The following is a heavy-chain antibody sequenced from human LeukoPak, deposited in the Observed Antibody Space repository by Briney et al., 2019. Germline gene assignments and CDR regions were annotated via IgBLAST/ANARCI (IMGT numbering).Heavy chain of an antibody. CDR1: GYTFTSYY. CDR2: INPSGGST. Sequence: ASVKVSCKASGYTFTSYYMHWVRQAPGQGREWMGIINPSGGSTSYAQKFQGRVTMTRDMSTSTVYMELSSLRAEDTAVYYCAKQDVGSGSYGYFDYWGQGTLVTVSS. J-gene: IGHJ4*02. CDR3: AKQDVGSGSYGYFDY. D-gene: IGHD3-10*01. V-gene: IGHV1-46*01.